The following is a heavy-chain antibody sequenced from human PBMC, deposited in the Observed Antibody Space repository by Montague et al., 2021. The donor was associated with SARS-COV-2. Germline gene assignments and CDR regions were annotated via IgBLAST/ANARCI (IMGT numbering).Heavy chain of an antibody. Sequence: SETLSLTCTVSSGSISSYYWSWIRQPPGKGLEWIGDIYHSGSTNYNPSLKSRVTISVDTSKNQFSLKLSSVTAADTAVYYCARGPGYRSSRYLALEVWGQGTMVTVSS. CDR2: IYHSGST. V-gene: IGHV4-59*01. CDR3: ARGPGYRSSRYLALEV. D-gene: IGHD6-13*01. J-gene: IGHJ3*01. CDR1: SGSISSYY.